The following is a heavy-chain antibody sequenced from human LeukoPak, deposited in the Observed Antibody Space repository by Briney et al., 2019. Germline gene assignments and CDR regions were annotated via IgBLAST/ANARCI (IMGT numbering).Heavy chain of an antibody. CDR2: IYFSGST. D-gene: IGHD1-26*01. Sequence: SETLSLTCTVSGGPISSSSYYWGWIRQPPGKGLDWIGIIYFSGSTLYNPSLTGRVTLSLDRSKNQVSLTLNSVTAADTAIYYCATGKERDYFYMDVWGTGSAVTVSS. V-gene: IGHV4-39*07. CDR1: GGPISSSSYY. J-gene: IGHJ6*03. CDR3: ATGKERDYFYMDV.